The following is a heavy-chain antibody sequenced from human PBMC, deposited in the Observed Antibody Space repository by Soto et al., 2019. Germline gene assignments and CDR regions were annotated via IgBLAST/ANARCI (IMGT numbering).Heavy chain of an antibody. Sequence: EVQLVESGEGLVEPGGSLRLSCAASGFTFSNTWMNWVRQAPGKGLGWVGRIKSKTDSGATDYAAPVKGRFTISRDDSKNTLYLQMNNLKTEDTAIYYCSTGAIFSEWGQGTLVTVSS. CDR3: STGAIFSE. D-gene: IGHD3-9*01. CDR1: GFTFSNTW. CDR2: IKSKTDSGAT. J-gene: IGHJ4*02. V-gene: IGHV3-15*07.